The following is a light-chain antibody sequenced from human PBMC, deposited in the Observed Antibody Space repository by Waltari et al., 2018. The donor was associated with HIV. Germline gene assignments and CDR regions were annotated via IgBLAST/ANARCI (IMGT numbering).Light chain of an antibody. CDR1: QSVRSTY. CDR2: AAS. V-gene: IGKV3-20*01. J-gene: IGKJ5*01. CDR3: QQYGSSPIT. Sequence: EIVLTQSPGTLSLSPGARATLSCRASQSVRSTYLAWYQQKPGQAPRLLISAASSRATGIPDRFSGSGSGTDFTLTISRLEPEDFAVYYCQQYGSSPITFGQGTRLEIK.